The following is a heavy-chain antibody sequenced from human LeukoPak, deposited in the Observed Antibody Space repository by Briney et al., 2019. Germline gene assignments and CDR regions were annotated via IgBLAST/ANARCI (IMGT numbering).Heavy chain of an antibody. CDR1: GFTSSSYW. V-gene: IGHV3-7*01. CDR2: IKQDGSEK. D-gene: IGHD3-22*01. CDR3: ARDYNYYDSSGYPYEANDY. J-gene: IGHJ4*02. Sequence: GGSLRLSCAASGFTSSSYWMSWVRQAPGKGLEWVANIKQDGSEKYYVDSVKGRFTISRDNAKNSLYLQMNSLRAEDTAVYYCARDYNYYDSSGYPYEANDYWGQGTLVTVSS.